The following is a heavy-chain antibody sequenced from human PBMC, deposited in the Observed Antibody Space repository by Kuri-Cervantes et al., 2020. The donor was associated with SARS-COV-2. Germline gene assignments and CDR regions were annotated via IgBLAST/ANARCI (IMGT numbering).Heavy chain of an antibody. CDR2: IYHSGST. D-gene: IGHD6-19*01. J-gene: IGHJ4*02. V-gene: IGHV4-4*02. CDR3: ARQEVAGDFDY. CDR1: GGSISSSNW. Sequence: SETLSLTCAVSGGSISSSNWWSWVRQPPGKGLEWIGEIYHSGSTNYNPSLKSRVTISVDTSKNQFSLKLSSVTAADTAVYYCARQEVAGDFDYWGQGTLVTVSS.